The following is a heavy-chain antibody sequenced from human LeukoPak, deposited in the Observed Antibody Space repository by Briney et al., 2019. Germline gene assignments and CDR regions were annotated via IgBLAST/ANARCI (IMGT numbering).Heavy chain of an antibody. J-gene: IGHJ4*02. CDR2: IYYSGST. Sequence: SETLSLTCTVSGGSISSSSYYWGWIRQPPGKGLEWIGSIYYSGSTYYNPSLNSRVTMSIDTSKNQFSLKLSSVTAADTAVYYCATFAVGGIWDFDYWGQGTLVTVSS. D-gene: IGHD3-3*01. V-gene: IGHV4-39*01. CDR1: GGSISSSSYY. CDR3: ATFAVGGIWDFDY.